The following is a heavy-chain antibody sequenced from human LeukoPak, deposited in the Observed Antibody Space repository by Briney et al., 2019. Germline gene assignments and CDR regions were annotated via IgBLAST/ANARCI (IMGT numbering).Heavy chain of an antibody. Sequence: SETLSLTCAVYGGSFSGYYWSWIRQPPGKGLEWIGEINHSGSTNYNPSLKSRVTMSVDTSKNQFSLKLSSVTAADTAVYYCARSPYDSSGHTGGYGMDVWGQGTTVTVSS. D-gene: IGHD3-22*01. J-gene: IGHJ6*02. CDR1: GGSFSGYY. CDR3: ARSPYDSSGHTGGYGMDV. V-gene: IGHV4-34*01. CDR2: INHSGST.